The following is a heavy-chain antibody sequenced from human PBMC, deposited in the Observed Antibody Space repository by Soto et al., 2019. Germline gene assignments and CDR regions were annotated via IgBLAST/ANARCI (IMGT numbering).Heavy chain of an antibody. CDR1: VGSVSSGNYY. D-gene: IGHD2-21*02. CDR3: ARTVKGLGWRYSYGMHA. Sequence: SETLSLACTFSVGSVSSGNYYCSWIRQPPWKGLEWIGYLYDRGSTDYNPSLKSRVTMSIDTSKNQFSLKVKSVTAADTAVYYCARTVKGLGWRYSYGMHAWRQGT. V-gene: IGHV4-61*01. J-gene: IGHJ6*01. CDR2: LYDRGST.